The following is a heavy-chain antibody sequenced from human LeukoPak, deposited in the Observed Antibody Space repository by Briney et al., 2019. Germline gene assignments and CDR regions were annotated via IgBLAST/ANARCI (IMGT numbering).Heavy chain of an antibody. CDR3: ARDEPSGHLAFDI. V-gene: IGHV3-7*01. CDR2: IKQDGSEK. Sequence: PGGSLRLSCAASGFTFSNYGMSWVRQAPGKGLEWVASIKQDGSEKFYVDSVKGRFTISRDNAKNSLYLQMNSLRAEDTAVYYCARDEPSGHLAFDIWGQGTMVTVSS. D-gene: IGHD1-14*01. CDR1: GFTFSNYG. J-gene: IGHJ3*02.